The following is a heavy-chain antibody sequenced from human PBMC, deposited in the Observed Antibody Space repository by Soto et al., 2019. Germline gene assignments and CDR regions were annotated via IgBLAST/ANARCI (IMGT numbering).Heavy chain of an antibody. D-gene: IGHD2-2*01. CDR3: ARGRIVVPPAVNWFDP. J-gene: IGHJ5*02. CDR2: INAGNGYT. V-gene: IGHV1-3*01. CDR1: GYPFTNYA. Sequence: QVQLVQSGAEVKKPGASVKVSCKASGYPFTNYALHWVRQAPGQAREWMGWINAGNGYTRYSQKFPGRLTITRDTYTRTVYMELSSLRSEDTAVYYCARGRIVVPPAVNWFDPWGQGALVTVSS.